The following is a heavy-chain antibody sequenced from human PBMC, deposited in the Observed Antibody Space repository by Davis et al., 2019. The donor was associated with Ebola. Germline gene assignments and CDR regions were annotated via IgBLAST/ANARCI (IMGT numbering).Heavy chain of an antibody. J-gene: IGHJ4*02. CDR1: GGSISSYY. CDR3: ARMLQLWSNYFDY. V-gene: IGHV4-39*07. CDR2: IYYSGST. D-gene: IGHD5-18*01. Sequence: SETLSLTCTVSGGSISSYYWSWIRQPPGKGLEWIGSIYYSGSTYYNPSLKSRVTISVDTSKNQFSLKLSSVTAADTAVYYCARMLQLWSNYFDYWGQGTLVTVSS.